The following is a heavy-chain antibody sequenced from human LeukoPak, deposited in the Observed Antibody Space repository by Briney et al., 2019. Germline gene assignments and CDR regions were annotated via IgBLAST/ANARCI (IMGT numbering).Heavy chain of an antibody. J-gene: IGHJ4*01. D-gene: IGHD1-1*01. CDR2: IYPGDSDT. Sequence: GESLKISCKGSGYRFTSYWIGWVRQMNGKGLEWMGIIYPGDSDTRYSPSFQGQVPNSADKSISTACLLWSRLYVSVNVLYFGARGGNAYFDDWGQGTLVTVSS. CDR3: ARGGNAYFDD. V-gene: IGHV5-51*01. CDR1: GYRFTSYW.